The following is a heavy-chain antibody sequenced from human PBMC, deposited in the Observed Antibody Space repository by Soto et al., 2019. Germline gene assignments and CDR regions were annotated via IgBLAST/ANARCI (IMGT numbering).Heavy chain of an antibody. V-gene: IGHV1-3*01. CDR2: INAGNGNT. D-gene: IGHD3-22*01. Sequence: ASVKVSCKASGYTFTSYAMHWVRQARGQRLEWMGWINAGNGNTKYSQKFQGRVTITRDTSASTAYMELSRLRSEDTAVYYCARPGSPLLYDRSGYYEYLGQGTLDTVSS. J-gene: IGHJ4*02. CDR3: ARPGSPLLYDRSGYYEY. CDR1: GYTFTSYA.